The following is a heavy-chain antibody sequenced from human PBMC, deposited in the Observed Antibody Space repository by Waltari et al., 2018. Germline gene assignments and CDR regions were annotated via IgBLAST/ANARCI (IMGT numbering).Heavy chain of an antibody. D-gene: IGHD6-13*01. CDR1: GGSISSGGYS. J-gene: IGHJ5*02. CDR3: ARFPSIAAAGTGFDP. Sequence: QLQLQESGSGLVKPSQTLSLTCAVSGGSISSGGYSWRWIRQPPGKGLEWIGYIYHSGSTYYNPSLKSRVTISVDRSKNQFSLKLSSVTAADTAVYYCARFPSIAAAGTGFDPWGQGTLVTVSS. CDR2: IYHSGST. V-gene: IGHV4-30-2*01.